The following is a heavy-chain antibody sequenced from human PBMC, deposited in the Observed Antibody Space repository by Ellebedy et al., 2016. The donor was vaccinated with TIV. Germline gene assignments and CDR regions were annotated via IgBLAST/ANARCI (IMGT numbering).Heavy chain of an antibody. J-gene: IGHJ4*02. CDR2: IKQGGSEK. CDR3: ARLDAIIDVKSLDY. Sequence: GESLKISCAASGFTFTNYWMSWVRQAPGKGLEWVATIKQGGSEKYYVDSVKGRFTISRDNAKNSLHLQMNSLRAEDTAVYYCARLDAIIDVKSLDYWGQGTLVTVSS. D-gene: IGHD3-10*01. CDR1: GFTFTNYW. V-gene: IGHV3-7*03.